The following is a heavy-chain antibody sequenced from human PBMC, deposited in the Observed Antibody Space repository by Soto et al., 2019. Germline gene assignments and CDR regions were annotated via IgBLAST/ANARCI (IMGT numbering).Heavy chain of an antibody. J-gene: IGHJ4*02. D-gene: IGHD6-19*01. Sequence: GESLKISCAASGFAFTTYAMTWIRQAPGKGLEWVSSISNNGGRTFYSDSVKGRFTVSRDNFAVHLRMNSLRAEDTAAYYCGRTSFPPSYSSGWYPDSWGQGTQVTVSS. V-gene: IGHV3-23*01. CDR1: GFAFTTYA. CDR3: GRTSFPPSYSSGWYPDS. CDR2: ISNNGGRT.